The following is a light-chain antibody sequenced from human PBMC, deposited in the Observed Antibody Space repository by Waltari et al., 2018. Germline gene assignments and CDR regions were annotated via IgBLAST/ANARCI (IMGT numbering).Light chain of an antibody. V-gene: IGKV2-30*02. J-gene: IGKJ2*03. CDR3: VQSTNVPFS. CDR1: QSLVHSDGETY. Sequence: DVMMTQSPLSLPVTPGQPASISCRSSQSLVHSDGETYLTWLHQKPGRPPRRLIYQVSNRDSGVPDRFSGSGAGTHITLKISRVEAEDVGVYYCVQSTNVPFSFGQGTKVEI. CDR2: QVS.